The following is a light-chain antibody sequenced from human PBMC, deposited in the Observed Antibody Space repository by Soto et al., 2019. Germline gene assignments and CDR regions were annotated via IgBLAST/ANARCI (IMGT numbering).Light chain of an antibody. CDR1: QYIGDF. CDR2: GAS. Sequence: IQMTPSPTSLSASVGARVTITCRGSQYIGDFLNWYQQTPGKAPKLLIFGASNLHIGVPSRFSGSGSGTDFTLTITNLQSEDLAVYFCQQYSNWPPITFGQGTRLEIK. V-gene: IGKV1-33*01. J-gene: IGKJ5*01. CDR3: QQYSNWPPIT.